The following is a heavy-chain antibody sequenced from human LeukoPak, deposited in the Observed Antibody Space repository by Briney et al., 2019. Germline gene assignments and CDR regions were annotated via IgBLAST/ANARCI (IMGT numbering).Heavy chain of an antibody. D-gene: IGHD6-19*01. CDR1: GGSISSYY. CDR3: AARYSSGWYGEIDY. J-gene: IGHJ4*02. V-gene: IGHV4-59*01. Sequence: ASETLSLTCTVSGGSISSYYWSWIRQPPGKGLEWIGYIYYSGSTNHNPSLKSRVTISVDTSKNQFSLKLSSVTAADTAVYYCAARYSSGWYGEIDYWGQGTLVTVSS. CDR2: IYYSGST.